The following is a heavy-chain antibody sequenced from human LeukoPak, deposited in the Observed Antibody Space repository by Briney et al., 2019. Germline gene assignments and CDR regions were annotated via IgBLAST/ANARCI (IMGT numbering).Heavy chain of an antibody. J-gene: IGHJ3*02. CDR1: GFTFSSYW. CDR3: ARNRIAVAVGAFDI. CDR2: ISSSSSYI. V-gene: IGHV3-21*01. D-gene: IGHD6-19*01. Sequence: GGSLRLSCAASGFTFSSYWMHWVRQAPGKGLEWVSSISSSSSYIYYADSVKGRFTISRDDAKNSLYLQMNSLRAEDAAVYYCARNRIAVAVGAFDIWGQGTMVTVSS.